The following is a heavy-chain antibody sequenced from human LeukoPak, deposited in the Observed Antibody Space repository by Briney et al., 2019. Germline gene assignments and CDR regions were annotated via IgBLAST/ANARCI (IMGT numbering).Heavy chain of an antibody. J-gene: IGHJ6*03. CDR2: IVVGSGNT. CDR3: AAVLIPYYYGSGSSPYYMDV. CDR1: GFTFTSSA. Sequence: SVKVSCKASGFTFTSSAMQWVRQARGQRLEWIGWIVVGSGNTNYAQKFQERVTITRDMSTSTAYMELSSLRSEDTAVYYCAAVLIPYYYGSGSSPYYMDVWGKGTTVTVSS. V-gene: IGHV1-58*02. D-gene: IGHD3-10*01.